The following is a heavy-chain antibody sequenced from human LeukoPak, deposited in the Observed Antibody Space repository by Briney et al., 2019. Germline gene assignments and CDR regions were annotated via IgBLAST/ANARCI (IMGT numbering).Heavy chain of an antibody. Sequence: SETLSLTCTDSDDSISSYYWSWIRQPAGKGLEWIGRIYTSGQTNYNPSLESRVTMSVDKSKNQFSLKLTSVTAADTAVYYCARDGMTTATAAFDVWGQGTMVTVSS. CDR3: ARDGMTTATAAFDV. V-gene: IGHV4-4*07. CDR2: IYTSGQT. D-gene: IGHD4-17*01. J-gene: IGHJ3*01. CDR1: DDSISSYY.